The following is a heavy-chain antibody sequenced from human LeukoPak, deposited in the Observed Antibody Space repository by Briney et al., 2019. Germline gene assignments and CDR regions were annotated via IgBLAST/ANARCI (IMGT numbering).Heavy chain of an antibody. D-gene: IGHD2-15*01. CDR1: GYTFTGYY. CDR2: INHNSGCT. V-gene: IGHV1-2*02. J-gene: IGHJ4*02. CDR3: ARRAGSSSHPYDY. Sequence: GASVKVSCKASGYTFTGYYMHWVRQAPGQGLEWMGWINHNSGCTNYAQKFQGRVTMNRDTSISTAYLELSRLRSDDTAVYYCARRAGSSSHPYDYWGQGSLVTVSS.